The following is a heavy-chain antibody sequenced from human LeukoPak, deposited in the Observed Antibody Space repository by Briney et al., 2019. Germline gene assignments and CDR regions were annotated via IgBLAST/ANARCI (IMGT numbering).Heavy chain of an antibody. CDR3: ARDSVAAGTFDY. J-gene: IGHJ4*02. D-gene: IGHD6-13*01. CDR2: IYYSGST. CDR1: GGSISSYY. Sequence: SETLSLTCTVSGGSISSYYWSWIRQPPGKGLEWIGYIYYSGSTNYNPSLKSRVTISVDTSKNRFSLKLSSVTAADTAVYYCARDSVAAGTFDYWGQGTLVTVSS. V-gene: IGHV4-59*01.